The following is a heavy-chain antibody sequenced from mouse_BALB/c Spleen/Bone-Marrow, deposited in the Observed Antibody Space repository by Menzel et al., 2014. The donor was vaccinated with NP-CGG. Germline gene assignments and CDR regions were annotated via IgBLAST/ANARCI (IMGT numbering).Heavy chain of an antibody. CDR3: ARGFHLDY. CDR2: IWAGGST. J-gene: IGHJ2*01. CDR1: GFSLTSYG. Sequence: VKLMESGPGLVAPSQSLSITCTVSGFSLTSYGVHWVHQPPGKGLEWLGVIWAGGSTNYNSALMSRLSISKDNSKSQVFLKMNSLQTDDTAMYYCARGFHLDYWGQGTTLTVSS. V-gene: IGHV2-9*02. D-gene: IGHD1-2*01.